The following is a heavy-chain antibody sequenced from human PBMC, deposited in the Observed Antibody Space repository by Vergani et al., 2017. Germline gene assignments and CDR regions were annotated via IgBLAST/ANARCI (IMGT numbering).Heavy chain of an antibody. CDR1: GDSISRGDNY. CDR2: IYYSGST. D-gene: IGHD3-16*01. J-gene: IGHJ5*01. Sequence: QVQLQESGPGLVKPSQTLSLTCTVSGDSISRGDNYWSWIRPTPGKGLEWIGYIYYSGSTYYNPALKSRVTLSLAKSKNQFSLILTSVTVADTAMYFCVKEPGPFAGDSDSWVRGTLVTVSS. CDR3: VKEPGPFAGDSDS. V-gene: IGHV4-30-4*01.